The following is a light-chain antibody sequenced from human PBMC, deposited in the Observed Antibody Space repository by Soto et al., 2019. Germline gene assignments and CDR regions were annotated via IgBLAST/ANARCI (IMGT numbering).Light chain of an antibody. Sequence: QPVLTQSPSASASLGASVKLTCTLSSGHTSYVITWHQQQPQKGPRYLMTLSSDGSHSRGDGIPDRFSGSKSGAERYLTISNLQSEDEADYYCQTWGTGIVVFGGGTKLTVL. CDR2: LSSDGSH. CDR3: QTWGTGIVV. J-gene: IGLJ3*02. V-gene: IGLV4-69*01. CDR1: SGHTSYV.